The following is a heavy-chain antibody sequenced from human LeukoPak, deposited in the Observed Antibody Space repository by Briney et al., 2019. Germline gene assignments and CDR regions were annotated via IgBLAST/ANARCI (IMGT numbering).Heavy chain of an antibody. D-gene: IGHD3-10*01. Sequence: PGGSLRLSCTASGFTFSSYSMNWVRQAPEKGLEWVSYISSSSSTIYYADSVKGRFTISRDNAKNSLYLQMNSLRAEDTAVYYCARDYQNQYYYGSGSYSEFDYWGQGTLVTVSS. CDR2: ISSSSSTI. CDR3: ARDYQNQYYYGSGSYSEFDY. J-gene: IGHJ4*02. V-gene: IGHV3-48*01. CDR1: GFTFSSYS.